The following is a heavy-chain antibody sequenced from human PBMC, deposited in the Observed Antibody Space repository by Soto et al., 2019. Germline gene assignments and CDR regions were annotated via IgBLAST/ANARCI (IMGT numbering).Heavy chain of an antibody. V-gene: IGHV3-33*01. J-gene: IGHJ6*02. CDR3: AREFQDXILTGYYPTPYYYGMDV. CDR2: IWYDGSNK. D-gene: IGHD3-9*01. Sequence: PGVSLRLSCAASGFTFSSYGMHWVRQAPGKGLEWVAVIWYDGSNKYYADSVKGRFTISRDNSKNTLYLQMNSLRAEDTAVYYCAREFQDXILTGYYPTPYYYGMDVWGQGTTVTVSS. CDR1: GFTFSSYG.